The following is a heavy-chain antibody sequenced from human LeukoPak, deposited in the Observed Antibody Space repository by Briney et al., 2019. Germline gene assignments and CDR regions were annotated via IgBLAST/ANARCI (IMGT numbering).Heavy chain of an antibody. D-gene: IGHD2-21*01. Sequence: SETLSLTCTVSGGSISSSSYYWGWIRQPPGKGLEWIGSIFYSGSTYYNPSLKSRVTISVDTSKNQFSLKLSSVTAADTAVYYCARHAAGTVIAYNRFDPWGQGILVTVSS. V-gene: IGHV4-39*01. J-gene: IGHJ5*02. CDR3: ARHAAGTVIAYNRFDP. CDR1: GGSISSSSYY. CDR2: IFYSGST.